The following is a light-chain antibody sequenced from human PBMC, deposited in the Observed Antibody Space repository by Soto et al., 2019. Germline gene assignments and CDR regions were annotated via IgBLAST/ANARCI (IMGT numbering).Light chain of an antibody. CDR3: QQYHNWPPHT. Sequence: EIVMTQSPATLSVSPGERATLSCRASQSVSSNLAWYQQKPGQAPRLLIYGASTRATGIPARFSGSGSGTEFTLTISSLQSEDFAVSYCQQYHNWPPHTFGQGTKLEIK. CDR2: GAS. CDR1: QSVSSN. V-gene: IGKV3-15*01. J-gene: IGKJ2*01.